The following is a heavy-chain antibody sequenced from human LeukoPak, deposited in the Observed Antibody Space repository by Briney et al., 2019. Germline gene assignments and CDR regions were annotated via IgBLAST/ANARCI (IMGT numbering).Heavy chain of an antibody. D-gene: IGHD6-13*01. CDR1: GYTFTSYD. J-gene: IGHJ6*02. CDR2: MNPNSGNT. V-gene: IGHV1-8*01. CDR3: ARRGYSSSWTYYYYYYGMDV. Sequence: ASVKVSCKASGYTFTSYDINWVGQATGQGLEWMGWMNPNSGNTGYAQKFQGRVTMTRNTSISTAYMELSSLRSEDTAVYYCARRGYSSSWTYYYYYYGMDVWGQGTTVTVSS.